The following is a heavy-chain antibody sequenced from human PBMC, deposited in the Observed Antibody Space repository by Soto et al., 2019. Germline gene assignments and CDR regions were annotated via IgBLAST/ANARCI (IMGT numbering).Heavy chain of an antibody. D-gene: IGHD3-16*02. CDR3: ARDLPDDYIWGSYRPAWYYFDY. CDR1: GYTFTSYA. V-gene: IGHV1-3*01. J-gene: IGHJ4*02. CDR2: INAGNGNT. Sequence: ASVKVSCKASGYTFTSYAMHWVRQAPGQRLEWMGWINAGNGNTKYSQKFQGRVTITRDTSASTACMELSSLRSEDTAVYYCARDLPDDYIWGSYRPAWYYFDYWGQGTLVTVSS.